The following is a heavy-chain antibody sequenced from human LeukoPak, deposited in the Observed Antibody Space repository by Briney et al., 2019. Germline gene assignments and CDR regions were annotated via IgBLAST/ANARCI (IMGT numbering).Heavy chain of an antibody. CDR3: ARYRAYCGGDCYSYYYYYGMDV. CDR1: GYTYPSYG. V-gene: IGHV1-18*01. J-gene: IGHJ6*02. Sequence: ASVTVSFMACGYTYPSYGICWVRQARGQELDGMGWISAYNGNKNYAQKLQGRVTMTTDTSTSTAYMELRSLRSDDTAVYYCARYRAYCGGDCYSYYYYYGMDVWGQGTTVTVSS. CDR2: ISAYNGNK. D-gene: IGHD2-21*02.